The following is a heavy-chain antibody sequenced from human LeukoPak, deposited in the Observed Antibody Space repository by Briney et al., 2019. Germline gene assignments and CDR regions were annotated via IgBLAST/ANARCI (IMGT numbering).Heavy chain of an antibody. Sequence: SETLSLTCAVYGGSITAYYWSRIRQTPGRGLEWVGEIHYTGATSYNPSLKSRATISTDTSKNQFSLRLSSVTAADTAVYYCARGNILTGYCFDFWGQGALVTVSS. CDR1: GGSITAYY. D-gene: IGHD3-9*01. J-gene: IGHJ4*02. CDR3: ARGNILTGYCFDF. V-gene: IGHV4-34*01. CDR2: IHYTGAT.